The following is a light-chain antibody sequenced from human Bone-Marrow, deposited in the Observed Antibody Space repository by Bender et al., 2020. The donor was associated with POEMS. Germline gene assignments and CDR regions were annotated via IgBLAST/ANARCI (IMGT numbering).Light chain of an antibody. Sequence: QSALTQPASVSGSPGQSITISCTGTSSDIGTYNYVSWYQQHPDKAPKLMIYAVTNRPSGVSNRFSGSKSGKTASLTISGLQAEDEADYYCSSYRSFVSFRVFGTGTKVTV. V-gene: IGLV2-14*03. CDR2: AVT. CDR3: SSYRSFVSFRV. CDR1: SSDIGTYNY. J-gene: IGLJ1*01.